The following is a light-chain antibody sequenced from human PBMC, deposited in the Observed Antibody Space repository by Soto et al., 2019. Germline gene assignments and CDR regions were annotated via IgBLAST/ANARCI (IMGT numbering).Light chain of an antibody. CDR2: AAS. J-gene: IGKJ3*01. V-gene: IGKV1-39*01. Sequence: DIQMTQSPSSLSASVGDRVTITCRASQSISNYLNWYQQKPGKAPNLLIYAASSLQSGVPSRFSGSGSGTDFTLTISSLQPEDFATYYCQQSYSTPFTFGPGTTVDI. CDR1: QSISNY. CDR3: QQSYSTPFT.